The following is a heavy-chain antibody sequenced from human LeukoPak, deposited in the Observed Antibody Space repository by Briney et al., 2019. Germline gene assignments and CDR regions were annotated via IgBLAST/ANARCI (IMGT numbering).Heavy chain of an antibody. Sequence: PSETLSLTCTVSGDSVSSYYWSWIRQPPGKRLEWIGYIYYSGSTNYTPSLRGRVTISADTSKNQFSVKLSSVTAADTAVYYCATSPGGTEYFHHWGQGTLVTVSS. CDR1: GDSVSSYY. CDR2: IYYSGST. V-gene: IGHV4-59*08. D-gene: IGHD6-25*01. J-gene: IGHJ1*01. CDR3: ATSPGGTEYFHH.